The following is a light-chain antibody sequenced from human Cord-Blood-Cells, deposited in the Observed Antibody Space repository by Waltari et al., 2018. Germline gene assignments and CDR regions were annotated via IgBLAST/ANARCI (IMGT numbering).Light chain of an antibody. CDR2: EVS. Sequence: QSALTQPASVSGSPGQSLTISCTGTTSHVGSYNLVSWYQQHPGKAPKLMIYEVSKRPSGVSNRVSGSKSGNTASLTISGLQAEDEADYYCCSYAGSSTYVFGTGTKVTVL. CDR3: CSYAGSSTYV. J-gene: IGLJ1*01. V-gene: IGLV2-23*02. CDR1: TSHVGSYNL.